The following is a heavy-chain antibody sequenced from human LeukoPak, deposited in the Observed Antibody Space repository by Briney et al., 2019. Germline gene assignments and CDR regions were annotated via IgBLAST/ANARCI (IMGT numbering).Heavy chain of an antibody. CDR2: TYYRSKWFY. Sequence: SQTLSLTCAISGDSVSTDIGWNWIRQSPSRGPEWLGRTYYRSKWFYDYGVSVKSRVTIKSDTSKNQFSLQLNSVTPEDTAVYYCARGWLRGYFDPWGQGTQVTVSS. V-gene: IGHV6-1*01. J-gene: IGHJ5*02. CDR1: GDSVSTDIG. CDR3: ARGWLRGYFDP. D-gene: IGHD5-12*01.